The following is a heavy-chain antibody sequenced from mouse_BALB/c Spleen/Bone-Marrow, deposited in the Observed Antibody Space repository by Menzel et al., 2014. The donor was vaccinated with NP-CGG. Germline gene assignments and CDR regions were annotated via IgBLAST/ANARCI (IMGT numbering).Heavy chain of an antibody. CDR3: ARWERTGMNC. V-gene: IGHV1-69*02. CDR1: GYSFTRYW. Sequence: VQLQQSGAELVRPGASVKLSCKASGYSFTRYWMNWVKQRPGQGLEWIGVIHPSGSETRLNQKFKDKATLTVDKSSSTAYMQLSSQTSEDSAVYYCARWERTGMNCWGQGTPLTVSS. CDR2: IHPSGSET. J-gene: IGHJ2*01. D-gene: IGHD4-1*01.